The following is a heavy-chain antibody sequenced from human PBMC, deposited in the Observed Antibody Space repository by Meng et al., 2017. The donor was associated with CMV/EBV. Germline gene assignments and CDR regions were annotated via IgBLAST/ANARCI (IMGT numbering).Heavy chain of an antibody. J-gene: IGHJ3*02. CDR1: GGSISSYY. Sequence: SETLSLTCTVSGGSISSYYWSWIRQPPGKGLEWIGYIYYSGSTNYNPSLKSRVTISVDTSKNQFSLKLSSVTAADTAVYYCASVGGFLESHAFDIWGQGTMVTVSS. V-gene: IGHV4-59*01. CDR2: IYYSGST. D-gene: IGHD3-3*01. CDR3: ASVGGFLESHAFDI.